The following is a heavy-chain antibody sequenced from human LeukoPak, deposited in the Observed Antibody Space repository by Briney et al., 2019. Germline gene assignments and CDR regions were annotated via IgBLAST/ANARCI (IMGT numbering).Heavy chain of an antibody. Sequence: SETLSLTCAVYGGSFSGFYWGWIRQPPGKGLEWIGNIYHSGTTYYNPSLKSRVTISVDTPKNQFSLKLNSVTAADTAVYYCARTVGYSSGWNFDYWGQGTRVTVSS. CDR2: IYHSGTT. D-gene: IGHD6-19*01. J-gene: IGHJ4*02. CDR3: ARTVGYSSGWNFDY. CDR1: GGSFSGFY. V-gene: IGHV4-34*01.